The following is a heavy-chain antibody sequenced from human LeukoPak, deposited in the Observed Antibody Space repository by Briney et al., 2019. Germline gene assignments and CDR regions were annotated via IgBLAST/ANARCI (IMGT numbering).Heavy chain of an antibody. J-gene: IGHJ6*03. V-gene: IGHV3-30*18. CDR3: AKRGNPAVGHHYLDV. D-gene: IGHD2-2*01. CDR2: ISSDGSNK. CDR1: GFSFSTYA. Sequence: GRSLRLSCAASGFSFSTYAMNWVRQAPGKGLEWVTAISSDGSNKNYADFVQGRFTSSRDNSKNSLYLQMNSLGAEDTAVYYCAKRGNPAVGHHYLDVWGEGTTVSVSS.